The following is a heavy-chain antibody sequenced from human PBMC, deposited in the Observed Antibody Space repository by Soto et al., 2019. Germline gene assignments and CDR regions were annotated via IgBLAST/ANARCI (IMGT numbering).Heavy chain of an antibody. CDR1: GYTFTSYA. CDR3: AREGLLVRVPDY. D-gene: IGHD2-8*02. CDR2: INAGNGNT. Sequence: ASVKVSCKASGYTFTSYAMHWVRQAPGQRLEWMGWINAGNGNTKYSQKFQGRVTITRDTSASTAYMELSSLRSEDTAVYYCAREGLLVRVPDYRGQGTLVTVSS. V-gene: IGHV1-3*01. J-gene: IGHJ4*02.